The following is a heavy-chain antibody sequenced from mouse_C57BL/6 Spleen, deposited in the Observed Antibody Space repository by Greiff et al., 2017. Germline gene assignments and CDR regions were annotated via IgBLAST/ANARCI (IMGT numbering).Heavy chain of an antibody. Sequence: EVNVVESGGDLVKPGGSLKLSCAASGFTFSSYGMSWVRQTPDKRLEWVATISSGGSYTYYPDSVKGRFTISRYNAKNTLYLQMSSLKSAYTAMYYCARGGNYFYYAMDYWGQGTSVTVSS. CDR2: ISSGGSYT. CDR3: ARGGNYFYYAMDY. D-gene: IGHD2-1*01. CDR1: GFTFSSYG. J-gene: IGHJ4*01. V-gene: IGHV5-6*01.